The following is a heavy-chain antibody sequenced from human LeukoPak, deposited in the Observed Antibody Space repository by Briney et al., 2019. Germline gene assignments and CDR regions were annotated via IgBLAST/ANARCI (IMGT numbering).Heavy chain of an antibody. CDR3: ARGKSIAARLNWFDP. CDR1: GGSFSGYY. Sequence: SETLSLTCAVCGGSFSGYYWSWIRQPPGKGLEWIGEINHSGSTNYNPSLKSRVTISVDTSKNQFSLKLSSVTAADTAVYYCARGKSIAARLNWFDPWGQGTLVTVSS. V-gene: IGHV4-34*01. J-gene: IGHJ5*02. CDR2: INHSGST. D-gene: IGHD6-6*01.